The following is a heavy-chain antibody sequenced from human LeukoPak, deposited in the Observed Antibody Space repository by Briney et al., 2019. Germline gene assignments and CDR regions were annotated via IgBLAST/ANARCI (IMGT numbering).Heavy chain of an antibody. J-gene: IGHJ4*02. D-gene: IGHD3-22*01. CDR1: GITFSSYG. CDR3: ARDEYYDSSGYYLFDY. CDR2: ISYDGSNK. Sequence: GGSLRLSCAASGITFSSYGMHWVRQAPGEGPEWVARISYDGSNKNYADSVKGRFTISRDNSKNTLNLQMNSLRAEDTAVYYCARDEYYDSSGYYLFDYWGQGTLVTVSS. V-gene: IGHV3-30*03.